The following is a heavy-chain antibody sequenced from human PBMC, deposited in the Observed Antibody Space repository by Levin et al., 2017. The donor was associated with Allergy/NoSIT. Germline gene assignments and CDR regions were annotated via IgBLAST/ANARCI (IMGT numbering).Heavy chain of an antibody. V-gene: IGHV5-51*01. J-gene: IGHJ4*02. CDR2: IYPGDSDT. CDR1: GYSVTSYW. D-gene: IGHD4-17*01. CDR3: ASQTGSHTDYGDYGTFDY. Sequence: PGGSLRLSCKGSGYSVTSYWIGWVRQMPGKGLEWMGIIYPGDSDTRYSPSFQGQVTISADKSISTAYLQWSSLKASDTAMYYCASQTGSHTDYGDYGTFDYWGQGTLVTVSS.